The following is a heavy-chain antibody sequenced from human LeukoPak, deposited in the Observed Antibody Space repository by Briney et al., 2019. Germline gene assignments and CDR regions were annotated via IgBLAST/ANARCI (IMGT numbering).Heavy chain of an antibody. Sequence: GESLGLSCAASGFTVSSNYMSWVRQAPGKGLEWVSVIYSGDNTYYVESVKGRFTISRDNSKNTLFLQMNRLRAEDTAVYYCAGRRVLDASFDYWGQGTLVTVSS. J-gene: IGHJ4*02. CDR1: GFTVSSNY. CDR3: AGRRVLDASFDY. CDR2: IYSGDNT. D-gene: IGHD3-16*01. V-gene: IGHV3-66*02.